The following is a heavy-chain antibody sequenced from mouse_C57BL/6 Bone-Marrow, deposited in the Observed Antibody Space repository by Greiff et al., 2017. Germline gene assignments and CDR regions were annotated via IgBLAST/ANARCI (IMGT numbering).Heavy chain of an antibody. D-gene: IGHD2-12*01. J-gene: IGHJ1*03. CDR2: SRNKANDYTT. V-gene: IGHV7-1*01. CDR3: ARDAYRSRVYFDV. CDR1: GFTFSDFY. Sequence: EVKVVESGGGLVQSGRSLRLSCATSGFTFSDFYMEWVRQAPGKGLEWIAASRNKANDYTTEYSASVKGRFIVSRDTSQSILYLQMNALRAEDTAIYYCARDAYRSRVYFDVWGTGTTVTVSS.